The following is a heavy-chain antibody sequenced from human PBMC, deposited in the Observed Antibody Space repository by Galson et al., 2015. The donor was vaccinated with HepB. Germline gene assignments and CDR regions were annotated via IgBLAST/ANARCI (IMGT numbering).Heavy chain of an antibody. CDR2: INPNSGGI. V-gene: IGHV1-2*06. CDR3: ARETITILGFYYYYMDV. CDR1: GYTFTDYY. D-gene: IGHD3-3*01. Sequence: SVKVSCKASGYTFTDYYIHWVRQAPGQGLEWMGRINPNSGGINYAQKFQGRVTMTRDTSISTAYMELSRLRSDDTAVYYCARETITILGFYYYYMDVWGKGTTVTVSS. J-gene: IGHJ6*03.